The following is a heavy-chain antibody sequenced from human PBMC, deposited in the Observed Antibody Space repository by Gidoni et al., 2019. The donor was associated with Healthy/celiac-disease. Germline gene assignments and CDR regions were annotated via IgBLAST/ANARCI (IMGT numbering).Heavy chain of an antibody. J-gene: IGHJ6*02. D-gene: IGHD3-22*01. V-gene: IGHV2-5*02. CDR2: IYWDDDK. Sequence: QITLKESGPTPVTPTQTLTLTCPFSGFSLSTSGVGVGWVRQPPGKALEWLALIYWDDDKRYSPSLKSRLTITKDTSKNQVILTRTNMDPEDTATYYCAHSFNYYDGPGDYYYYYGMDVWGQGTTVTVSS. CDR3: AHSFNYYDGPGDYYYYYGMDV. CDR1: GFSLSTSGVG.